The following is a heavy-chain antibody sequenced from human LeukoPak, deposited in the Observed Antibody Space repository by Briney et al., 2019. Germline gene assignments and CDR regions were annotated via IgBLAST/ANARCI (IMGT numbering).Heavy chain of an antibody. CDR1: GYTFIGYY. J-gene: IGHJ4*02. CDR3: ASERFGDTRTKSFDY. Sequence: GASVKVSCKASGYTFIGYYMHWVRQAPGQGLEWMGWINPNSGGTNYAQKFQGRVTMTRDTSISTAYMELSSLRSEDTAVYYCASERFGDTRTKSFDYWGQGTLVTVSS. V-gene: IGHV1-2*02. CDR2: INPNSGGT. D-gene: IGHD3-10*01.